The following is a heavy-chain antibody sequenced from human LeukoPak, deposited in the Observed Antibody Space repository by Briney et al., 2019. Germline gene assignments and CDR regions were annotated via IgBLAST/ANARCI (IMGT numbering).Heavy chain of an antibody. CDR1: GFTFSSYA. Sequence: GGSLRLSCAASGFTFSSYAMSWVRQAPGKGLEWVSHITTSGGDTYYADSVRGRFTISRDNSKNTLYLQMDSLRAEDTAVYYCANGRYHNFWGQGTLVTVS. CDR3: ANGRYHNF. D-gene: IGHD2-2*01. V-gene: IGHV3-23*01. CDR2: ITTSGGDT. J-gene: IGHJ4*02.